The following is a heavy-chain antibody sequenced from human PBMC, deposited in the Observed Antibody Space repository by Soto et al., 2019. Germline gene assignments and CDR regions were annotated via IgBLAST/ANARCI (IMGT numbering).Heavy chain of an antibody. CDR1: GFTFSSYG. CDR3: ARDRVSGYSYGPWYYYGMDV. J-gene: IGHJ6*02. Sequence: QVQLVESGGGVVQPGRSLRLSCAAYGFTFSSYGMHWVRQAPGKGLEWVAVIWYDGSNKYYADSVKGRFTISRDNSKNTLYLQMNSMRAEDTAVYYCARDRVSGYSYGPWYYYGMDVWGQGTTVTVSS. D-gene: IGHD5-18*01. CDR2: IWYDGSNK. V-gene: IGHV3-33*01.